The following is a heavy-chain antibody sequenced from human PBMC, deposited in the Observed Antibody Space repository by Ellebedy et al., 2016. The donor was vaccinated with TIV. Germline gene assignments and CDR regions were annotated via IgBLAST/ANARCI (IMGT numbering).Heavy chain of an antibody. Sequence: SGPTLVKPTQTLTLTCTFSGFSLTNNGMGVGWIRQPPGKALEWLGNIYWDDDKRYSASLKNRLTITKDAAKNQVVLTMTNMDPLDTGTYFCAHRLTSSGGPYDWYPDWFGPWGQGTLVTVSS. V-gene: IGHV2-5*02. D-gene: IGHD3-3*01. CDR2: IYWDDDK. J-gene: IGHJ5*02. CDR3: AHRLTSSGGPYDWYPDWFGP. CDR1: GFSLTNNGMG.